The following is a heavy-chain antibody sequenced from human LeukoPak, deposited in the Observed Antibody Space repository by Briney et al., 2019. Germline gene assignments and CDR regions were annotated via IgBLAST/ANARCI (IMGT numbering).Heavy chain of an antibody. Sequence: ASVKVSCKASGYTFTGYYMHWVRQAPGQGLEWMGWINPNSGGTNYAQKFQGRVTMTRDTSISTAYMELSRLRSDDTAVYYCAIGRYYDFWSGYVTFGYWGQGTLVTVSS. CDR3: AIGRYYDFWSGYVTFGY. V-gene: IGHV1-2*02. J-gene: IGHJ4*02. CDR1: GYTFTGYY. CDR2: INPNSGGT. D-gene: IGHD3-3*01.